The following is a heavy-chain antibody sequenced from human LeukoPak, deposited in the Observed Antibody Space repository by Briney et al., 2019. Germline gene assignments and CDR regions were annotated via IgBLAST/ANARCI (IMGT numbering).Heavy chain of an antibody. CDR1: GFTFSSYG. V-gene: IGHV3-33*01. CDR2: IWYDGSNK. J-gene: IGHJ5*02. D-gene: IGHD4-17*01. CDR3: AREAATVTIFHWFDP. Sequence: PGGSLRLSSAASGFTFSSYGMHWVRQAPGKGLEWVAVIWYDGSNKYYADSVKGRFTISRDNSKNTLYLQMNSLRAEDTAVYYCAREAATVTIFHWFDPWGQGTLVTVSS.